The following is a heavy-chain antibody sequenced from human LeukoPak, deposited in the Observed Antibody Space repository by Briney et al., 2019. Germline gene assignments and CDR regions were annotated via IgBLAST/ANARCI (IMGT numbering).Heavy chain of an antibody. D-gene: IGHD6-13*01. J-gene: IGHJ3*02. CDR3: ARDQSVRLLQTSSTYFKHVFAI. Sequence: ASVKVSCRTSGYTFTNYGISWVRQAPGLGLEWMGWISAYNGNTNYAQKVQGRVTMTTDTSTSTAYMELRSLRFDDTAVYYCARDQSVRLLQTSSTYFKHVFAIWGQGSMVTVSS. CDR1: GYTFTNYG. V-gene: IGHV1-18*01. CDR2: ISAYNGNT.